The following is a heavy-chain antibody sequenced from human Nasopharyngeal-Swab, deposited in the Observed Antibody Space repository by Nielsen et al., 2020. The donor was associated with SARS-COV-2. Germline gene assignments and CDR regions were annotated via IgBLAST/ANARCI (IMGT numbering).Heavy chain of an antibody. CDR2: MNPNSGNT. D-gene: IGHD3-10*01. CDR3: AIEDSGY. V-gene: IGHV1-8*01. Sequence: WVRQAPGQGLEWMGWMNPNSGNTGYAQKFQGRVTMTRNTSISTAYMELSSLRSEDTAVYYCAIEDSGYWGQGTLVTVSS. J-gene: IGHJ4*02.